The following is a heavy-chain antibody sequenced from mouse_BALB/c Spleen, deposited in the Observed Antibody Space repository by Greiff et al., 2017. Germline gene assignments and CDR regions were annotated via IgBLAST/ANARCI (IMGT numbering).Heavy chain of an antibody. V-gene: IGHV5-9-4*01. CDR1: GFTFSSYA. D-gene: IGHD2-3*01. Sequence: EVQLVESGGGLVKPGGSLKLSCAASGFTFSSYAMSWVRQSPEKRLEWVAEISSGGSYTYYPDTVTGRFTISRDNAKNTLYPEMSSLRSEDTAMYYCARTLYDGYYYCDVWGAGTTVTVSS. CDR3: ARTLYDGYYYCDV. CDR2: ISSGGSYT. J-gene: IGHJ1*01.